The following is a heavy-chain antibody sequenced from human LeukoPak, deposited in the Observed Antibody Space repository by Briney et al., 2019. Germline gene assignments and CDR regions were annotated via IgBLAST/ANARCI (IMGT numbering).Heavy chain of an antibody. CDR1: GGSISSSSYF. CDR3: ARRITGTTSDSFDY. CDR2: ISHSGST. V-gene: IGHV4-39*01. Sequence: PSETLSLTCTVFGGSISSSSYFWGWIRQPAGKGLEWIGGISHSGSTYYDPSLKSRITISVDTSKNQFSLKVRSVTAADTAVYYCARRITGTTSDSFDYWGQGILVTVSS. J-gene: IGHJ4*02. D-gene: IGHD1-20*01.